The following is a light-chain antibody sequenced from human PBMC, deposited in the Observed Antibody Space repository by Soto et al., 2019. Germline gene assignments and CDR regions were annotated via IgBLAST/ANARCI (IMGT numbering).Light chain of an antibody. V-gene: IGKV3-15*01. Sequence: EIVLTQSPATLSVSPGERATLSCRATQSVSINLAWYQQKSGQAPRLLIYGASTRASGVPARFSGSGSGTEFTLTISSLQSEDFAVYYCQQYDNWPPKTFGQGTKVDIK. J-gene: IGKJ1*01. CDR3: QQYDNWPPKT. CDR1: QSVSIN. CDR2: GAS.